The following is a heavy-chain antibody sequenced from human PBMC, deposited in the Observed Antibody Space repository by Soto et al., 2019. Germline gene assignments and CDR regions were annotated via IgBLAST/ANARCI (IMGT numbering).Heavy chain of an antibody. CDR3: ARERWAAAAGTGDYYYYGMDV. Sequence: QVQLVESGGGVVQPGRSLRLSCAASGFTFSSYAMHWVRQAPGKGLEWVAVISYDGSNKYYADSVKGRFTISRDNSKNTLYLQMNSLRAEDTALYYCARERWAAAAGTGDYYYYGMDVWGQGTTATVSS. CDR1: GFTFSSYA. CDR2: ISYDGSNK. J-gene: IGHJ6*02. D-gene: IGHD6-13*01. V-gene: IGHV3-30-3*01.